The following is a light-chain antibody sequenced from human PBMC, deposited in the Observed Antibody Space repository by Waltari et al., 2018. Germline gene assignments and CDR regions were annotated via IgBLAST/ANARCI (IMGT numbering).Light chain of an antibody. J-gene: IGKJ1*01. CDR2: QAS. CDR3: QQFNSNPWT. CDR1: QSVSRW. Sequence: DIQLPQHPSTLSASAGDRHALTGRASQSVSRWLAWYQQKPGNAPKLLIYQASTLESGVPSRFSGSSSGTQFTLTISSLQPDDFATYYCQQFNSNPWTFGQGTKVEIQ. V-gene: IGKV1-5*03.